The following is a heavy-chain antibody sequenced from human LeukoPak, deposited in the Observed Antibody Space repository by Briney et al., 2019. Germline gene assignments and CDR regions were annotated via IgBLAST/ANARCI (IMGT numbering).Heavy chain of an antibody. Sequence: GGSLRLSCAASGFTSSSYDMHWVRQATGKGLEWVSAIGTAGDTYYPGSVKGRFTISRENAKNSLYLQMNSLRAGDTAVYYCARGGAAGTTYNWFDPWGQGTLVTVSS. D-gene: IGHD6-13*01. V-gene: IGHV3-13*01. J-gene: IGHJ5*02. CDR2: IGTAGDT. CDR1: GFTSSSYD. CDR3: ARGGAAGTTYNWFDP.